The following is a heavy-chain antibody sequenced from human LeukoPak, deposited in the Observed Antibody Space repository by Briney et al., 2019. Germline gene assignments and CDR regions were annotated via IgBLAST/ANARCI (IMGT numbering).Heavy chain of an antibody. CDR3: ARSSYFPPRTPNY. V-gene: IGHV4-34*01. CDR2: INHSGST. Sequence: PSETLSLTCAVYGGSFSGYYWSWIRQPPGQGLEWIGEINHSGSTNYNPSLKSRVTISVDTSKNQFSLKLSSVTAADTAVYYCARSSYFPPRTPNYWGQGTLVTVSS. D-gene: IGHD2-21*01. J-gene: IGHJ4*02. CDR1: GGSFSGYY.